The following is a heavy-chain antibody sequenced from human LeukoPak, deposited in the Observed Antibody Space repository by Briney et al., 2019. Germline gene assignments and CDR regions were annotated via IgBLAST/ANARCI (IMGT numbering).Heavy chain of an antibody. J-gene: IGHJ4*02. V-gene: IGHV3-30*18. CDR2: ISYDGSNK. CDR3: AKAAYDFWSGSFDY. D-gene: IGHD3-3*01. Sequence: PGGSLRLSCAASGFTVSSYGMHWVRQAPGKGLEWVAVISYDGSNKYYADSVKGRFTISRDNSKNTLYLQMNSLRAEDTAVYYCAKAAYDFWSGSFDYWGQGTLVTVSS. CDR1: GFTVSSYG.